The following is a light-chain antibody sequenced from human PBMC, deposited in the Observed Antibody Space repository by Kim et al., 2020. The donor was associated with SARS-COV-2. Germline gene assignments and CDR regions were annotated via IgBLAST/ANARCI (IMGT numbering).Light chain of an antibody. Sequence: EIVLTQSPATLSLSPGERATLSCRASQSVNSYLAWYQQKPGQAPRLLVYDTSNRATGIPARFSGSGSGTDFTLTISSLEPEDFAVYYCQQRSSWPYTFGQGTKLEI. CDR1: QSVNSY. V-gene: IGKV3-11*01. CDR2: DTS. J-gene: IGKJ2*01. CDR3: QQRSSWPYT.